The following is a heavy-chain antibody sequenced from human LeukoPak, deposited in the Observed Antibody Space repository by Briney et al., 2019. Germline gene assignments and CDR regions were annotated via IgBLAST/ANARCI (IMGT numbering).Heavy chain of an antibody. CDR1: GYTFTSYD. D-gene: IGHD5-18*01. Sequence: GASVKVSCKASGYTFTSYDINWVRQAPGQGLEWMGRSIPLLNITNYAQKFQGRVTITADKSTNTAYMELSSLRSEDTAVFYCAREEYNYGFDSWGQGTLVTVSS. CDR3: AREEYNYGFDS. CDR2: SIPLLNIT. V-gene: IGHV1-69*04. J-gene: IGHJ4*02.